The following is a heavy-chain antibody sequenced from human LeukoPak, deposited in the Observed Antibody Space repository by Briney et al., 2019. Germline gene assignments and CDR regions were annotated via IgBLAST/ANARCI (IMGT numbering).Heavy chain of an antibody. CDR1: GDYINSHY. D-gene: IGHD3-22*01. Sequence: SETLSLTCSVSGDYINSHYWTWIRQSSGRGLEWLGYIHFGGSTKYNPSLKSPVTISIDTSRTQFSLKLSSVTAADTAVYYCAREGKSYYDSSGGHAFDIWGQGTMVTVSS. CDR2: IHFGGST. J-gene: IGHJ3*02. CDR3: AREGKSYYDSSGGHAFDI. V-gene: IGHV4-59*11.